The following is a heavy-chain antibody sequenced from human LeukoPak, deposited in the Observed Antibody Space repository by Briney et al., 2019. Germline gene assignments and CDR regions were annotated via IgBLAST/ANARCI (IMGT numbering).Heavy chain of an antibody. D-gene: IGHD1-14*01. Sequence: HSGRSLRLSCAASGFTFSSYGMHWVRQAPGKGLEWVAVISYDGSNKYYADSVKGRFTISRDNSKNTLYLQMNSLRAEDTAVYYCARVTGTGSYFDYWGQGTLVTVSS. J-gene: IGHJ4*02. CDR1: GFTFSSYG. CDR3: ARVTGTGSYFDY. CDR2: ISYDGSNK. V-gene: IGHV3-30*03.